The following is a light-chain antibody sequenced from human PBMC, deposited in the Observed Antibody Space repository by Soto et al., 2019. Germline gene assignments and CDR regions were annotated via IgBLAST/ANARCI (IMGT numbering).Light chain of an antibody. V-gene: IGKV3-20*01. CDR1: QSVSTY. CDR3: QQYDVSPIT. Sequence: ATLSCRASQSVSTYLAWYQQKPGQAPRLVIFDASSRATGIPERFSGSGSGTDFTLTITRLEPEDFAVYFCQQYDVSPITFGLGTRLEI. J-gene: IGKJ5*01. CDR2: DAS.